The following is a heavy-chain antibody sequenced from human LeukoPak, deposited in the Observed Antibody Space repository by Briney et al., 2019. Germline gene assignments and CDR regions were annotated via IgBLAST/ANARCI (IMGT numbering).Heavy chain of an antibody. J-gene: IGHJ4*02. CDR3: AREGGIAVAGMVD. D-gene: IGHD6-19*01. V-gene: IGHV4-59*01. CDR1: GGSISSYY. CDR2: IYYSGST. Sequence: SETLSLTCTVSGGSISSYYWSWIRQPPGKGLELIGYIYYSGSTNYNPSLKGRVTISVDTSKNQFSLKLSSVTAADTAVYYCAREGGIAVAGMVDWGQGTLVTVSS.